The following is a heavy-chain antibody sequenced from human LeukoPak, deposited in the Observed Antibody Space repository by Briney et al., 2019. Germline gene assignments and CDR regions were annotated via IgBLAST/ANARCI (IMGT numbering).Heavy chain of an antibody. CDR3: AKCIMITFGGVIVSNWFDP. CDR1: GFTVSSNY. CDR2: IYSGGST. Sequence: GGSLRLSCAASGFTVSSNYMSWVRQAPGKGLEWVSVIYSGGSTYYADYVKGRFTISRNNSKNTRYLQMNSLRAEDTAVYYCAKCIMITFGGVIVSNWFDPWGQGTLVTVSS. D-gene: IGHD3-16*02. V-gene: IGHV3-66*01. J-gene: IGHJ5*02.